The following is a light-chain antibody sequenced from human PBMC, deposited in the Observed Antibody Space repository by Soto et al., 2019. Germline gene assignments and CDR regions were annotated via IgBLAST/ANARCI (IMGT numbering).Light chain of an antibody. CDR3: QQSYTAPSIT. J-gene: IGKJ5*01. CDR2: AAS. Sequence: DIQMTQSPSSLSASVGDRVTITCRASQSIRSFLHWYQQKPGKAPNLLIYAASNLQSGVPSRFSGSGSGTDFTLSISSLQPEDFANYYCQQSYTAPSITFGQGTRLEIK. CDR1: QSIRSF. V-gene: IGKV1-39*01.